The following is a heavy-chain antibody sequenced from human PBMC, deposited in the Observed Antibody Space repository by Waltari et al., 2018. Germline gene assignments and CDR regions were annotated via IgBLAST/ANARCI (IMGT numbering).Heavy chain of an antibody. V-gene: IGHV1-69*05. CDR2: IIPIFGTA. Sequence: QVQLVQSGAEVKKPGSSVKVSCKASGGTFSSYAISWVRQAPGQGLEWMGGIIPIFGTAKYAQKVQGRVTITTDESTSTAYMELSSLRSEDTAVYYCARGGAAAGVDYWGQGTLVTVSS. J-gene: IGHJ4*02. CDR3: ARGGAAAGVDY. CDR1: GGTFSSYA. D-gene: IGHD6-13*01.